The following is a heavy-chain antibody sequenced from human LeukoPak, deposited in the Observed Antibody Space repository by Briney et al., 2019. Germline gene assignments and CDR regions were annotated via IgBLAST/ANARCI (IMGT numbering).Heavy chain of an antibody. V-gene: IGHV3-33*01. Sequence: GRSLGLSCAASGFTFSSYGMHWVRQAPGKGLEWVAVIWYDGSNKYYADSVKGRFTISRDNSKNTLYLQMNSLRAEDTAVYYCARSLRYFGYYFDYWGQGTLVTVSS. CDR2: IWYDGSNK. CDR3: ARSLRYFGYYFDY. J-gene: IGHJ4*02. CDR1: GFTFSSYG. D-gene: IGHD3-9*01.